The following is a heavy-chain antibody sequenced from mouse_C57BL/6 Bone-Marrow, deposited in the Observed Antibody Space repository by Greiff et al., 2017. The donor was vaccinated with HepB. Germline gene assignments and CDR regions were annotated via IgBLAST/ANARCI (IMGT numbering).Heavy chain of an antibody. CDR1: GFTFTDYY. J-gene: IGHJ4*01. CDR2: IRNKANGYTT. D-gene: IGHD5-5*01. V-gene: IGHV7-3*01. Sequence: EVKLVESGGGLVQPGGSLSLSCAASGFTFTDYYMSWVRQPPGKALEWLGFIRNKANGYTTEYSASVKGRFTISRDNSQSILYLQMNALRAEDSATDYGARPSRLPHDYAMDYWGQGTSVTVSS. CDR3: ARPSRLPHDYAMDY.